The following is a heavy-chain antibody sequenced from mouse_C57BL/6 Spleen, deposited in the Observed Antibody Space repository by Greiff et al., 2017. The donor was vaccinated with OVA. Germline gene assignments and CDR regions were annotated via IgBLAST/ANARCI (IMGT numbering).Heavy chain of an antibody. J-gene: IGHJ4*01. Sequence: VQLQQSGPELVKPGASVKISCKASGYTFTDYYMNWVKQSHGRSLEWIGDINPNNGGTSYNQKFKGKATLTVDKSSSTAYMELRSLTSEDSAVYYCADGYYGENAMDYWGQGTSVTVSS. V-gene: IGHV1-26*01. CDR1: GYTFTDYY. CDR3: ADGYYGENAMDY. CDR2: INPNNGGT. D-gene: IGHD2-3*01.